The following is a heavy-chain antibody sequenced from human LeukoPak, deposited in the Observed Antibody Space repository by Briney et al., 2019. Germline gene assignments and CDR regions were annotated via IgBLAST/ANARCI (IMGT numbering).Heavy chain of an antibody. D-gene: IGHD1-14*01. CDR3: ARAGEPL. V-gene: IGHV3-30*03. CDR2: ISNDGSKK. Sequence: GGSLRLSCAASGFTFSSYGMHWVRQAPGKGLDWVAVISNDGSKKYYADSVKGRFTISRDNSKNTLSLQVSSLRTEDTAVYYCARAGEPLWGQGTLVTVSS. CDR1: GFTFSSYG. J-gene: IGHJ4*02.